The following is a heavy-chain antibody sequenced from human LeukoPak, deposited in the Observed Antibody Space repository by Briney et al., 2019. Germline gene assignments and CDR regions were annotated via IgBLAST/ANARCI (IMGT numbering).Heavy chain of an antibody. CDR3: AKVLYDFWSGLDYYYMDV. D-gene: IGHD3-3*01. V-gene: IGHV3-30-3*01. J-gene: IGHJ6*03. CDR1: GFTFSHYT. Sequence: GRSLRLSCVASGFTFSHYTMHWVRQAPGKGLDWVALILYDGSNEYYADSVKGRFTISRDNSKNTLYLQMNSLRAEDTAVYYCAKVLYDFWSGLDYYYMDVWGKGTTVTVSS. CDR2: ILYDGSNE.